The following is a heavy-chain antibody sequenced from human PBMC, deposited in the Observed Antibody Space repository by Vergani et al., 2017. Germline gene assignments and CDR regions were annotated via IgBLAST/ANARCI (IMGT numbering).Heavy chain of an antibody. D-gene: IGHD3-9*01. J-gene: IGHJ6*02. CDR2: ISSSSSYT. Sequence: QVQLVESGGGLVKPGGSLRLSCAASGFTFSDYYMSWIRQAPGKGLEWVSYISSSSSYTNYADSVKGRFTISRDNAKNTLYLQMNSLRAEDTAVYYCASGHDILTGYHTGYYGMDVWGQGTTVTVSS. CDR3: ASGHDILTGYHTGYYGMDV. V-gene: IGHV3-11*06. CDR1: GFTFSDYY.